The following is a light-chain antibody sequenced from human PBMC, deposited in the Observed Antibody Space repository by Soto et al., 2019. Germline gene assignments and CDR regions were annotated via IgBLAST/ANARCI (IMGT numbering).Light chain of an antibody. CDR3: SAWDNSLNGYV. CDR1: SSNIGSNN. CDR2: SAG. J-gene: IGLJ7*01. V-gene: IGLV1-44*01. Sequence: QSVLTQPLSASASPGQRVTISCSGGSSNIGSNNVAWYQHLPGTAPPRLIFSAGQRPSGVPGRFSGSKSGTSASLAISGLQSEDEGDYYCSAWDNSLNGYVFGPGTQLTVL.